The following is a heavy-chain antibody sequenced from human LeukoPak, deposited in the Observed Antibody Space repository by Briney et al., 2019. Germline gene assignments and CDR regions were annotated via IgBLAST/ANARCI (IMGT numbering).Heavy chain of an antibody. CDR1: GFSFNTYA. J-gene: IGHJ4*02. Sequence: GGSLRLSCAASGFSFNTYAMSWVRQAPGKGLEWVSSGGVTGNTYYSDSVMGRFTISRDSSKNTLYLQMNSLRAEDTAVYYCAKRSPRGTYYFDSGGQGALVTVSS. CDR3: AKRSPRGTYYFDS. D-gene: IGHD1-26*01. CDR2: GGVTGNT. V-gene: IGHV3-23*01.